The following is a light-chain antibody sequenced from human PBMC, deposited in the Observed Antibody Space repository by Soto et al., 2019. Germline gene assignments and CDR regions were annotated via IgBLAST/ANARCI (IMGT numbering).Light chain of an antibody. CDR1: SSDVGGYNY. Sequence: QSVLTQPRSVSGSPGQSVTISCTGTSSDVGGYNYVSWYQQHPGKAPKLMIYDVSKRPSGVPVRFSGSKSGNTASLTISGRQAEDEADDYCCSYAGSYTSPYVFGTGTKVTVL. V-gene: IGLV2-11*01. CDR3: CSYAGSYTSPYV. CDR2: DVS. J-gene: IGLJ1*01.